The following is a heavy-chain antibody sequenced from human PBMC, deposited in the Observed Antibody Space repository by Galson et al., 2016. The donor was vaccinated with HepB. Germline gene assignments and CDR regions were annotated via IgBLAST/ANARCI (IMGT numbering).Heavy chain of an antibody. CDR1: GASVTTYY. D-gene: IGHD2-15*01. CDR2: LYPPESA. CDR3: ARQTASWYGFDP. V-gene: IGHV4-4*07. J-gene: IGHJ5*02. Sequence: SETLSLTCTVSGASVTTYYWNWIRQSAGRPLEWLGRLYPPESANYNPSFKSRVTMSIDTSKKEFYLKLTSVTATDTAVYYCARQTASWYGFDPWGPGTQVTVSS.